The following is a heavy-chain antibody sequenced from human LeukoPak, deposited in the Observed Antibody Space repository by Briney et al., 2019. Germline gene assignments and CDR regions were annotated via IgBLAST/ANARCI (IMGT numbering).Heavy chain of an antibody. D-gene: IGHD5-18*01. Sequence: SGGSLRLSSAASGFTFSSYSMNWVRQAPGKGLEWVPSISSSSSYIYYADSVKGRFTISRDNAKNSLYLQMNSLRAEDTAVYYCAREPAMVTVVDYWGQGTLVTVSS. V-gene: IGHV3-21*01. CDR2: ISSSSSYI. J-gene: IGHJ4*02. CDR3: AREPAMVTVVDY. CDR1: GFTFSSYS.